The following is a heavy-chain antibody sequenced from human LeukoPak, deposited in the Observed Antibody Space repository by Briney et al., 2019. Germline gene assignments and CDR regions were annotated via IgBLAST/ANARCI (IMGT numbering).Heavy chain of an antibody. D-gene: IGHD5-24*01. CDR3: ARDRGSRDGYNS. V-gene: IGHV1-69*10. J-gene: IGHJ4*02. CDR2: IIPILGIA. Sequence: GASVKVSCKASGGTFSSYAISWVRQAPGQGLEWMGGIIPILGIANYAQKFQGRVTITADKSTSTAYMELSSLRSEDTAVYYCARDRGSRDGYNSWGQGTLVTASS. CDR1: GGTFSSYA.